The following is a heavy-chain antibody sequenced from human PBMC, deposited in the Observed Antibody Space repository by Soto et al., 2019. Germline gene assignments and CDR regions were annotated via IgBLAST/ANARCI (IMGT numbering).Heavy chain of an antibody. D-gene: IGHD1-1*01. V-gene: IGHV4-30-4*01. CDR2: IYYSGST. J-gene: IGHJ4*02. CDR3: ARDIGTLDY. Sequence: PSETLSLTCTVPGGPISSGDYYWSWIRQPPGKGLEWIGYIYYSGSTYYNPSLKSRVTISVDTSKNQFSLKLSSVTAADTAVYYCARDIGTLDYWGQGTLVTVSS. CDR1: GGPISSGDYY.